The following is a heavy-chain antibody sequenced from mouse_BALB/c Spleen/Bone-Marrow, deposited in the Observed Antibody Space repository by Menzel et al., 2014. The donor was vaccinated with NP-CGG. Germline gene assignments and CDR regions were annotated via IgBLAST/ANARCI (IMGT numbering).Heavy chain of an antibody. D-gene: IGHD2-2*01. V-gene: IGHV2-3*01. J-gene: IGHJ4*01. CDR3: AKWDGYAYYYAMDY. CDR2: IWGDGST. Sequence: VQLQQSGPGLVAPSQSLSITCTVSGFSLTRYGVSWVRQPPGKGLEWLGVIWGDGSTNYHSALISRLSISKDNTKSQVFLKLNSLQTDDTATYYCAKWDGYAYYYAMDYWGQGTSVTVSS. CDR1: GFSLTRYG.